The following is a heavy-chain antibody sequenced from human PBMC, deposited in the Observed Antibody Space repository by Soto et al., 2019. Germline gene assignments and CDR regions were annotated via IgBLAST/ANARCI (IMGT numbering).Heavy chain of an antibody. J-gene: IGHJ4*02. CDR3: IYFDY. Sequence: PSETLSLTCAVYGGSFSGYYWSWIRQPPGKGLEWIEEINHSGSTNYNPSLKSRVTISVDTSKNQFSLKLSSVTAADTAVYYCIYFDYWGQGTLVTVSS. V-gene: IGHV4-34*01. CDR2: INHSGST. CDR1: GGSFSGYY.